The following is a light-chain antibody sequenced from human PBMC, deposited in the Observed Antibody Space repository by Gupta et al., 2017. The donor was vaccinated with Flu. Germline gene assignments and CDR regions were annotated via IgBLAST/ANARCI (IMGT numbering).Light chain of an antibody. Sequence: DVVMTQSPLSLSVTLGQPASISCRSSQGLVYSDGNTHLHWFQLRPGQSPRRLIYQVSHRESGVPDRFSGSGSGTDFTLKISRVEAEDVGIYYCMQGSRWPWAFGQGTKVEIK. CDR1: QGLVYSDGNTH. CDR3: MQGSRWPWA. CDR2: QVS. J-gene: IGKJ1*01. V-gene: IGKV2-30*01.